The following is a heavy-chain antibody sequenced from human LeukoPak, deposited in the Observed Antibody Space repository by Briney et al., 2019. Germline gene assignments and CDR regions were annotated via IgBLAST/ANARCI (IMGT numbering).Heavy chain of an antibody. V-gene: IGHV3-66*01. D-gene: IGHD6-19*01. CDR3: AKDRFPTVAGTSYYFDY. J-gene: IGHJ4*02. CDR1: GFTFSGYD. CDR2: IYSGGST. Sequence: GGSLRLSCAASGFTFSGYDMDWVRQAPGKGLEWVSLIYSGGSTYYADSVKGRFTISRDNSKNTLYLQMNSLRAEDTAVYYCAKDRFPTVAGTSYYFDYWGQGTLVTVSS.